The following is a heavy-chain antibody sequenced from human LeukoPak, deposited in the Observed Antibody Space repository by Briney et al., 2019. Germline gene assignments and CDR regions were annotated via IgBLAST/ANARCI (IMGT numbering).Heavy chain of an antibody. D-gene: IGHD2-15*01. CDR3: AREKVVSSGEQDILVVVAAL. CDR1: GGSISSLC. J-gene: IGHJ4*02. CDR2: IHTSEST. Sequence: PSETLSLTCTVSGGSISSLCWNWIRQPAAKGLEWVGRIHTSESTNYNPSLKSRVTMSVDTSNNQFSLKLSSVTAADTAVYYCAREKVVSSGEQDILVVVAALWGQGTLVTVSS. V-gene: IGHV4-4*07.